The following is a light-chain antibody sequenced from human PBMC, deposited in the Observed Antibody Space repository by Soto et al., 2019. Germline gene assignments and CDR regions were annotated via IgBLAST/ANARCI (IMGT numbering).Light chain of an antibody. Sequence: DIQMTQSPSSLSASVGDRVTITCQASHDIINYLNWFQQKPGEAPKLLIFDAFKLETGVPSRFSGSGSGTDFTLTISSLQPEDIATYYCQHYGISPFGGGTKVEIK. CDR2: DAF. CDR3: QHYGISP. V-gene: IGKV1-33*01. J-gene: IGKJ4*01. CDR1: HDIINY.